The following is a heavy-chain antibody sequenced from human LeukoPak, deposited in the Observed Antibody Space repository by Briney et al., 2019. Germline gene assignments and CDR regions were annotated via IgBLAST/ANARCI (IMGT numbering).Heavy chain of an antibody. CDR2: IKQDGSEK. J-gene: IGHJ4*02. V-gene: IGHV3-7*01. CDR1: GFTFSGYW. Sequence: GSLRLSXAASGFTFSGYWMSWVRQDPGKGLEWVANIKQDGSEKYYVDSVKGRFTISRDNAKNSLYLQMNSLRAEDTAVYYCARDQVVPAAYDYWGQGTLVTVSS. D-gene: IGHD2-2*01. CDR3: ARDQVVPAAYDY.